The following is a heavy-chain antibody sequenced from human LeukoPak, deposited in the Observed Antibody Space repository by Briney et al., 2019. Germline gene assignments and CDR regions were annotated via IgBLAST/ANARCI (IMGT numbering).Heavy chain of an antibody. D-gene: IGHD3-10*01. J-gene: IGHJ2*01. CDR2: ISYDGSDE. V-gene: IGHV3-30*01. CDR3: ARAPSMVRGVVTWGWYLDL. Sequence: GRSLRLSCAASGFTFISYSTHWVRQAPGKGLECVAVISYDGSDEYYADSVKGRFTISRDDSQNTSYLQMNTLRAEDTAIYYCARAPSMVRGVVTWGWYLDLWGRGTLVTVSS. CDR1: GFTFISYS.